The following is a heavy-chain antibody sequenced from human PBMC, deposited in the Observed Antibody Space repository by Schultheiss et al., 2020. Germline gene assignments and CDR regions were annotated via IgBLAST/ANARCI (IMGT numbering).Heavy chain of an antibody. Sequence: ASVKVSCKASGYTFTSYDINWVRQATGQGLEWMGWMNPNSGNTGYAQKFQGRVTMTRNTSISTAYMELSSLRSEDTAVYYCARNGVRQVVPPFDYWGQGTLVTVSS. D-gene: IGHD2-15*01. V-gene: IGHV1-8*01. CDR2: MNPNSGNT. CDR1: GYTFTSYD. CDR3: ARNGVRQVVPPFDY. J-gene: IGHJ4*02.